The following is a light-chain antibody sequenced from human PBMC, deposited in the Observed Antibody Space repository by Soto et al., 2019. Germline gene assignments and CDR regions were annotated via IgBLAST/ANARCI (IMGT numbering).Light chain of an antibody. CDR1: SSDVGNYNL. Sequence: QSALTQPASVSGSPGQSITISCTGTSSDVGNYNLVSWYQQHPGKAPKPIIYATRNRPSGVSNRYSGSKSGNTASLTISGLQAEDEATYHCCSYAGSITFTFGGGTKLTVL. CDR3: CSYAGSITFT. J-gene: IGLJ2*01. V-gene: IGLV2-23*02. CDR2: ATR.